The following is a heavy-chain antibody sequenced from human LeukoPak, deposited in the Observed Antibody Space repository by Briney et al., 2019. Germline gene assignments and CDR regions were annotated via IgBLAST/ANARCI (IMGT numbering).Heavy chain of an antibody. V-gene: IGHV3-33*01. J-gene: IGHJ4*02. Sequence: PGGSLRLSCAASGFTFSSYGMHWVRQAPGKGLEWVAVIWYDGSNKYYADSVKGRFTISRDNSKNTLYLQVNSLRPEDTAVYYCTRDLSGHYSIDYWGQGTLVTVSS. CDR2: IWYDGSNK. CDR1: GFTFSSYG. CDR3: TRDLSGHYSIDY. D-gene: IGHD3-22*01.